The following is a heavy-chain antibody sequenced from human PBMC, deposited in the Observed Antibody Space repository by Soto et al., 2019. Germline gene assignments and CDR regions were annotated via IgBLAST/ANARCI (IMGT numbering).Heavy chain of an antibody. J-gene: IGHJ4*02. CDR1: GFTFSSYE. Sequence: GGSLRLSCAASGFTFSSYEMNWVRQAPGKGLEWVSYISSSGSTIYYADSVKGRFTISRDDAKNSLYLQMNSPRAEDTAVYYCARDSGYDTLDYWGQGTLVTVSS. CDR3: ARDSGYDTLDY. V-gene: IGHV3-48*03. CDR2: ISSSGSTI. D-gene: IGHD5-12*01.